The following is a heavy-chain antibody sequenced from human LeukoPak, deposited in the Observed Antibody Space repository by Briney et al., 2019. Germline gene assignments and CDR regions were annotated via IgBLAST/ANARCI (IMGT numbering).Heavy chain of an antibody. V-gene: IGHV3-30*18. Sequence: GGSLRLSCAASGFTFSSYGMHWVRQAPGKGLEWVAVISYDGSNKCYADSVKGRFTISRDNSKNTLYLQMNSLRAEDTAVYYCAKDDGGYFDWLPLYYYYGMDVWGQGTTVTVSS. J-gene: IGHJ6*02. CDR3: AKDDGGYFDWLPLYYYYGMDV. D-gene: IGHD3-9*01. CDR1: GFTFSSYG. CDR2: ISYDGSNK.